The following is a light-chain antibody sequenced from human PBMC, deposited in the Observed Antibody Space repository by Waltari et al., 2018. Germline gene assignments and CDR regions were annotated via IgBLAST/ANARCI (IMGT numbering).Light chain of an antibody. V-gene: IGKV1-5*03. CDR3: QHYYNYPVA. CDR1: QSISIW. J-gene: IGKJ2*01. CDR2: KSS. Sequence: DIQMTQSPSTLSASVGDRVSITCRGSQSISIWFAWYQQRSGKAPKLLISKSSSLESGVPSRFSGSGSGTEFTLTITNLHPDDFATYYCQHYYNYPVAFGQGTKLEIK.